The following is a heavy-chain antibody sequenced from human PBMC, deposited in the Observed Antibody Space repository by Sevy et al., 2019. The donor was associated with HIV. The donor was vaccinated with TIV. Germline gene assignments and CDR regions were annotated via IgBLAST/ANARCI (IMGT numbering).Heavy chain of an antibody. J-gene: IGHJ3*02. CDR2: ISSSSSYI. D-gene: IGHD3-10*01. CDR1: GFTFSSCS. CDR3: ARDGSGSAQMAFDI. Sequence: GGSLRLSCAASGFTFSSCSMNWVRQAPGKGLEWVSSISSSSSYIYYADSVKGRFTISRDNAKNSLYLQMNSLRAEDTAVYYCARDGSGSAQMAFDIWGQGTMVTVSS. V-gene: IGHV3-21*01.